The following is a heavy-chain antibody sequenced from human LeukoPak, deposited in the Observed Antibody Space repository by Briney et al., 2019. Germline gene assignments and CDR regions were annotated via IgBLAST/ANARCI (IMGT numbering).Heavy chain of an antibody. J-gene: IGHJ4*02. CDR1: VVTFDDYA. Sequence: GGSLRLSCAASVVTFDDYAMHWVRQAPGKGLEWVSGISWNSGSIGYADSVKGRFAISRDNAKNSLYLQMNSLRAEDMALYYCAKDNDDILTGLFGYWGQGTLVTVSS. V-gene: IGHV3-9*03. CDR3: AKDNDDILTGLFGY. D-gene: IGHD3-9*01. CDR2: ISWNSGSI.